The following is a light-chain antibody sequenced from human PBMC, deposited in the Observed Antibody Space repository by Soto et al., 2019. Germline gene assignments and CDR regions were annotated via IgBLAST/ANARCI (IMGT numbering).Light chain of an antibody. CDR3: QQYNSYSWS. CDR1: QSISNW. CDR2: KAS. Sequence: DVQITQSPSTLSASVGDMVTITCRASQSISNWLAWYQQKPGKAPKLLIYKASSLESGVPSRFSGSGSGTEFTLTISGLLPDDFATYFCQQYNSYSWSFGQGTKVDI. J-gene: IGKJ1*01. V-gene: IGKV1-5*03.